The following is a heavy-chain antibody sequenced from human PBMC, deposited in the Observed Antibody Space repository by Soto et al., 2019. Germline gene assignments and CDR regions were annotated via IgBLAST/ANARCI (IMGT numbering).Heavy chain of an antibody. CDR2: IHYSGST. CDR1: GGSISSGDYY. J-gene: IGHJ6*02. CDR3: ARDNILGILYGGMDV. D-gene: IGHD3-3*01. Sequence: SETLSLTCTVSGGSISSGDYYWSWIRQPPGKGLEWIGYIHYSGSTYYNPSLKSRVTIPVDTSKNPFSLKLSSVTAADTAVYYCARDNILGILYGGMDVWGQGTTVTVSS. V-gene: IGHV4-30-4*01.